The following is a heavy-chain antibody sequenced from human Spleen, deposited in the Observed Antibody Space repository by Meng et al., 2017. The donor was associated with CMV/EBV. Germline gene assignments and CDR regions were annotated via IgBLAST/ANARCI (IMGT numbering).Heavy chain of an antibody. CDR1: GVSISSSW. D-gene: IGHD3-3*01. Sequence: SETLSLTCAVSGVSISSSWWSWVRQPPGKGLEWIGYIYYSGSTNYNPSLKSRVTISVDTSKNQFSLKLSSVTAADTAVYYCARARPYYDFWSGYAFDIWGQGTMVTVSS. V-gene: IGHV4-59*01. CDR3: ARARPYYDFWSGYAFDI. J-gene: IGHJ3*02. CDR2: IYYSGST.